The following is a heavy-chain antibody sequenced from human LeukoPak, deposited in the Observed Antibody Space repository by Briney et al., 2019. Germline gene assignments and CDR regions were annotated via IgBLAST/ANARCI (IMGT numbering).Heavy chain of an antibody. J-gene: IGHJ6*02. Sequence: SETLSLTCAVYGGSFSGYYWSWIRQPPGKGLEWIGEINHNGSTNYNPSLKSRVTISVDTSKNQFSLKLSSVTAADTAVYYCARAGYSYGRSLYYYGMDVWGQGTTVTVSS. V-gene: IGHV4-34*01. CDR3: ARAGYSYGRSLYYYGMDV. CDR2: INHNGST. CDR1: GGSFSGYY. D-gene: IGHD5-18*01.